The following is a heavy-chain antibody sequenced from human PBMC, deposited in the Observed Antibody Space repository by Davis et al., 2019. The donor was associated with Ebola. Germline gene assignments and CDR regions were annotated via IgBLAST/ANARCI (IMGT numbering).Heavy chain of an antibody. V-gene: IGHV1-18*01. CDR1: GYSFTDDG. CDR2: ISAYNGNT. Sequence: ASVKVSCKASGYSFTDDGISWVRQAPGQGLEWMGWISAYNGNTNYAQKLQGRVTMTTDTSTSTAYMELRSLRSDDTAVYYCAREPERATDFDYWGQGTLVTVSS. CDR3: AREPERATDFDY. D-gene: IGHD1-14*01. J-gene: IGHJ4*02.